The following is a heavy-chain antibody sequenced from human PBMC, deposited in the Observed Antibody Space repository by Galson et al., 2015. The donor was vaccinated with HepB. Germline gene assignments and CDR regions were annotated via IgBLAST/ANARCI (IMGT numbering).Heavy chain of an antibody. CDR3: ASEGNDFWSGHSPFDY. J-gene: IGHJ4*02. D-gene: IGHD3-3*01. CDR1: GFTFSSYW. V-gene: IGHV3-7*01. CDR2: IKQDGSEK. Sequence: SLRLSCAASGFTFSSYWMSWVRQAPGKGLEWVANIKQDGSEKHYVDSVKGRFTISRDNAKNLLYLQMNSLRAEDTAVYYCASEGNDFWSGHSPFDYWGQGTLVTVSS.